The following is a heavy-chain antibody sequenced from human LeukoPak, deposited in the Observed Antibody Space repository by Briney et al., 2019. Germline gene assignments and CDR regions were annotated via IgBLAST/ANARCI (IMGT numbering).Heavy chain of an antibody. CDR2: IYSGGST. CDR1: GFTVSSNY. Sequence: PGGSLRLSCAASGFTVSSNYMSWVRQAPGKGLEWVSVIYSGGSTYYADSVKGRFTISRDNSKNTLYLQMNSLRAEDTAVYYCARVESYPLRNAFDIWGQGTMVTVSS. CDR3: ARVESYPLRNAFDI. V-gene: IGHV3-53*01. J-gene: IGHJ3*02. D-gene: IGHD1-14*01.